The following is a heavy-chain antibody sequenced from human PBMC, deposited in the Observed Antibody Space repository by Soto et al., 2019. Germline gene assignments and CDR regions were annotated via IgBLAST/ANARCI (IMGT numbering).Heavy chain of an antibody. Sequence: PGGSLRLSCAASGSTFSSYAMSWVRQAPGKGLEWVSVISGSGDSTYYADSVKGRFTISRDNSKNTLYVQMNSLRAEDTAVYYCARELGYSSGGSCYMDGAFDFWGQGTMVTVSS. D-gene: IGHD2-15*01. V-gene: IGHV3-23*01. CDR3: ARELGYSSGGSCYMDGAFDF. CDR1: GSTFSSYA. J-gene: IGHJ3*01. CDR2: ISGSGDST.